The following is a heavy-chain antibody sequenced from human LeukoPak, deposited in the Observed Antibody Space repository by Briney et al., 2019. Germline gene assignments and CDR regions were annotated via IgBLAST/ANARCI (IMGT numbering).Heavy chain of an antibody. J-gene: IGHJ4*02. Sequence: ASVKVSCKGYGYTFINHDIDWVRQAAGQGLEWMGRIIPILGIANYAQKFQGRVTITADKSTSTAYMELSSLRSEDTAVYYCARVRLGDRAHDYGDYLDYWGQGTLVTVSS. V-gene: IGHV1-69*04. CDR2: IIPILGIA. CDR1: GYTFINHD. D-gene: IGHD4-17*01. CDR3: ARVRLGDRAHDYGDYLDY.